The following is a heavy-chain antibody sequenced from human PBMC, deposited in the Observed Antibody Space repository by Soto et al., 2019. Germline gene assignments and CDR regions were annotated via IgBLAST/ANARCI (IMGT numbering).Heavy chain of an antibody. J-gene: IGHJ3*02. Sequence: GGSLRLSCAASGFTFSDHYMDWVRQAPGKGLEWVGRIRNKANTYTTEYAASVKGRFIISRDDSKNSLYLQMNSLKTDDTAVYYCARDLRISGLDVLDIWGQGTMVTVSS. CDR1: GFTFSDHY. V-gene: IGHV3-72*01. CDR2: IRNKANTYTT. D-gene: IGHD3-3*01. CDR3: ARDLRISGLDVLDI.